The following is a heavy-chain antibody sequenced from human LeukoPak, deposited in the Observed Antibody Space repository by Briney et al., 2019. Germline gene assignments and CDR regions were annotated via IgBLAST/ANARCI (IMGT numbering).Heavy chain of an antibody. CDR3: ARHTPYYDFWSGSTNYLNFDY. D-gene: IGHD3-3*01. Sequence: SETLSLTCAVYGGSFSGYYWSWIRQPPGKGLEWIGEINHSGSTNYNPSLKSRVTISVDTSKNQFSLKLSSVTAADTAVYYCARHTPYYDFWSGSTNYLNFDYWGQGTLVTVSS. V-gene: IGHV4-34*01. CDR2: INHSGST. CDR1: GGSFSGYY. J-gene: IGHJ4*02.